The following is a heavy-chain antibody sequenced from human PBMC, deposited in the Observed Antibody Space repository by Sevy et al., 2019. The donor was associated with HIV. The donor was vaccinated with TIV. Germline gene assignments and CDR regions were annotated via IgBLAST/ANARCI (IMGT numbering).Heavy chain of an antibody. Sequence: GGSLRLSCAASGFTFSSYAMSWVRQAPGKGLEWVSAISGSGGSTYYADSVKGRFTISRDNSKKTLYLQMNSLRAEDTAVYYCAKGEGYYYDSSGYYYPAGGYYYYGMDVWGQGTTVTVSS. V-gene: IGHV3-23*01. D-gene: IGHD3-22*01. J-gene: IGHJ6*02. CDR1: GFTFSSYA. CDR3: AKGEGYYYDSSGYYYPAGGYYYYGMDV. CDR2: ISGSGGST.